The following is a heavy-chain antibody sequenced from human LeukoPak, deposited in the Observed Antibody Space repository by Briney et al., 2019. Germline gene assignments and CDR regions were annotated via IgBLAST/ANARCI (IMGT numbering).Heavy chain of an antibody. CDR3: ARDSYYDSSGYLDY. Sequence: APVKVSCKASGYTFTSYGISWVRQAPGQGLEWMGWISAYNGNTNYAQKLQGRVTMTTDTSTSTAYMELRSLRSDDTAVYYCARDSYYDSSGYLDYWGQGTLVTVSS. CDR1: GYTFTSYG. J-gene: IGHJ4*02. D-gene: IGHD3-22*01. CDR2: ISAYNGNT. V-gene: IGHV1-18*01.